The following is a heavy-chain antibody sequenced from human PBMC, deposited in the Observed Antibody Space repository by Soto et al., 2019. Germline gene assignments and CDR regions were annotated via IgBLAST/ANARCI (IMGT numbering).Heavy chain of an antibody. Sequence: ASVKVSCKASGYTFTSYYIHWVRQAPGQGLEWMGIINPLSGSTSYAQKFQGRVTMTRDTSTSTVSMELSSLRSEDTALYYCARGTWDSSGWYTFPFDYWGQGPVVTVSS. D-gene: IGHD6-19*01. J-gene: IGHJ4*02. CDR1: GYTFTSYY. CDR3: ARGTWDSSGWYTFPFDY. CDR2: INPLSGST. V-gene: IGHV1-46*01.